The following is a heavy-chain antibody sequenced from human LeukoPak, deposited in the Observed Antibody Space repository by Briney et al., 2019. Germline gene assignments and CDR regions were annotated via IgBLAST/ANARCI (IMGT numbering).Heavy chain of an antibody. CDR1: GGTFSSYA. Sequence: ASVKVSCKASGGTFSSYAISWVRQAPGQGLEWMGRIIPILGIANYAQKFQGRVTITRDTSANTAYMELSSLRFEDTAVYYCARGELVAYCGGDCYSYSFDYWGQGTLVTVSS. D-gene: IGHD2-21*02. CDR2: IIPILGIA. CDR3: ARGELVAYCGGDCYSYSFDY. J-gene: IGHJ4*02. V-gene: IGHV1-69*04.